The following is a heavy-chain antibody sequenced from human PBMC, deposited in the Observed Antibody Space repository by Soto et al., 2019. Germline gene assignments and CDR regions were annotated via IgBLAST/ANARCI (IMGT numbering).Heavy chain of an antibody. D-gene: IGHD6-25*01. J-gene: IGHJ2*01. CDR1: GGSISSGGYY. Sequence: QVQLQESGPGLVKPSQTLSLTCTVSGGSISSGGYYWSWIRQHPGKGLEWIGYIYYSGSTYYNPSLKSRVTISVDTSKNQFSLQLNSVTPEDTAVYYCASHKRGHWYFDLWGRGTLVTVSS. V-gene: IGHV4-31*03. CDR2: IYYSGST. CDR3: ASHKRGHWYFDL.